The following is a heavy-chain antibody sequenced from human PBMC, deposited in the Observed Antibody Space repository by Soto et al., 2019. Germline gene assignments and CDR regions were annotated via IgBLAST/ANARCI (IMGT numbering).Heavy chain of an antibody. V-gene: IGHV1-69*02. CDR2: IIPILGIA. CDR3: ARLDCSGASSNTFAP. D-gene: IGHD2-15*01. Sequence: ASVKVSCKASGGTFGSYTLSWGRQAPGQGLEWMGRIIPILGIANYAQKFQGRVTITADKSTSTAYMELSSLRSEDTAVLYCARLDCSGASSNTFAPWGQVTVVTVSS. J-gene: IGHJ5*02. CDR1: GGTFGSYT.